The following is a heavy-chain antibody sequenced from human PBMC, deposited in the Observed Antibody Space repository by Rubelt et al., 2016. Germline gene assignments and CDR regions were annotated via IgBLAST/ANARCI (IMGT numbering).Heavy chain of an antibody. V-gene: IGHV3-48*04. CDR2: ISTSGNSI. J-gene: IGHJ4*02. Sequence: SSYGMNWVRQSPGRGLEWVSYISTSGNSIFYADSVKGRFTVSRDNAKNSLYLQMNSLRAEDTAIYYCHVAAAGLAYWGQGTLVTVSS. CDR3: HVAAAGLAY. D-gene: IGHD6-25*01. CDR1: SSYG.